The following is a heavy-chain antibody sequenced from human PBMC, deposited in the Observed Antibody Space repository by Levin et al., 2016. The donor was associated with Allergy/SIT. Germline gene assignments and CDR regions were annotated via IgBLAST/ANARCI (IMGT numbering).Heavy chain of an antibody. CDR2: ISGRGGST. V-gene: IGHV3-23*01. Sequence: GESLKISCAASGFNFKSYAMSWVRQAPGKGLEWVSAISGRGGSTYYADSVKGRFTISRDNVKDTLYLQLNSLRPEDTALYYCAKQNVGELWFRALDSWGQGTLVTVTS. CDR3: AKQNVGELWFRALDS. J-gene: IGHJ4*02. CDR1: GFNFKSYA. D-gene: IGHD3-10*01.